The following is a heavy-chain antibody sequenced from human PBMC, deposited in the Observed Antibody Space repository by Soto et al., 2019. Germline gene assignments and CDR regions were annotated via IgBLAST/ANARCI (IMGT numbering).Heavy chain of an antibody. CDR1: GFSLTARGVA. CDR2: IYWDDDE. J-gene: IGHJ4*02. V-gene: IGHV2-5*02. D-gene: IGHD3-16*01. Sequence: SGPTLVNPTQSLTLTCSFSGFSLTARGVAVGWIRQPPGKALEWLAFIYWDDDERYNPSLKSRLTITKDTSRNQVVLTMTNMDHVDTATYYCARQTWDYHSSNFDYWGLGTLVTVSS. CDR3: ARQTWDYHSSNFDY.